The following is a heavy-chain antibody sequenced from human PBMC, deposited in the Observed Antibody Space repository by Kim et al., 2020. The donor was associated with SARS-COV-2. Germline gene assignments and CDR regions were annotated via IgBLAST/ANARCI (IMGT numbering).Heavy chain of an antibody. J-gene: IGHJ4*02. V-gene: IGHV3-30*18. CDR1: GFTFSSYG. Sequence: GGSLRLSCAASGFTFSSYGMHWVRQAPGKGLEWVAVISYDGSNKYYADSVKGRFTISRDNSKNTLYLQMNSLRAEDTAVYYCAKEGLRFWEFWFDYWGQGTLVTVSS. CDR2: ISYDGSNK. D-gene: IGHD3-10*01. CDR3: AKEGLRFWEFWFDY.